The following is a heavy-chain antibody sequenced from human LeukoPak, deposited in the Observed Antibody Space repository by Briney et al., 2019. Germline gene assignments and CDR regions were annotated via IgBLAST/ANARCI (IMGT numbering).Heavy chain of an antibody. CDR2: IYYSGST. CDR3: ARGLTVHYYDSSGYYYGFDY. D-gene: IGHD3-22*01. V-gene: IGHV4-61*01. Sequence: KSSQTLSLTCTVSGGSISSGSYYWSWIRQPPGKGLEWIGYIYYSGSTNYNPSLKSRVTISVDTSKNQFSLKLSSVTAADTAVYYCARGLTVHYYDSSGYYYGFDYWGQGTLVTVSS. CDR1: GGSISSGSYY. J-gene: IGHJ4*02.